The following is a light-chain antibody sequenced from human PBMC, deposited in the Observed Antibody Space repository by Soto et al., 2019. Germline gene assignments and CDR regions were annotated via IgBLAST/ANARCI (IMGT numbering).Light chain of an antibody. V-gene: IGKV3-11*01. J-gene: IGKJ5*01. CDR3: QEGNHPVT. CDR2: DAS. Sequence: EIVLTQSPATLSLSPGERATLSCRASQSVSRDLAWYQQKPGQAPRLLIHDASNRATGIPARFSGSGSGTGFPLNNSRLGAEVFAVYFCQEGNHPVTFGPGTRLEIK. CDR1: QSVSRD.